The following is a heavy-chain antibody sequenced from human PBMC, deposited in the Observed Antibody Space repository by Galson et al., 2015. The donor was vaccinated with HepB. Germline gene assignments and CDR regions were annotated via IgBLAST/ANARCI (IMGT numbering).Heavy chain of an antibody. J-gene: IGHJ6*03. CDR3: AKDGLGEYCSGGSCYSHYYYYYMDV. Sequence: SLRLSCAASGFTFSSYGMHWVRQAPGKGLKWVAVISYDGSNKYYADSVKGRFTISRDNSKNTLYLQMNSLRAEDTAVYYCAKDGLGEYCSGGSCYSHYYYYYMDVWGKGTTVTVSS. CDR2: ISYDGSNK. V-gene: IGHV3-30*18. CDR1: GFTFSSYG. D-gene: IGHD2-15*01.